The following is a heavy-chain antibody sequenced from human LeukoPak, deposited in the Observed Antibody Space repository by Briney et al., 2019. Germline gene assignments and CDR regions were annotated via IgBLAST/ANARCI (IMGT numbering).Heavy chain of an antibody. Sequence: PSETLSLTCAVYGGSFSGYYWSWTRQPPGKGLEWIGEINHSGSTNYNPSLKSRVTISVDTSKNQFSLKLSSVTAADTAVYYCARTIVVPAAKWRLDYRGQGTLVTVSS. J-gene: IGHJ4*02. CDR3: ARTIVVPAAKWRLDY. CDR1: GGSFSGYY. D-gene: IGHD2-2*01. CDR2: INHSGST. V-gene: IGHV4-34*01.